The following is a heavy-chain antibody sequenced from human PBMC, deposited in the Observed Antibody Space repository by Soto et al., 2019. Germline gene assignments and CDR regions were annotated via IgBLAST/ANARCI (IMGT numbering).Heavy chain of an antibody. Sequence: GASLRLSCAASGFTFSSYGMHWVRQAPGKGLEWVAVIWYDGSNKYYADSVKGRFTISRDNSKNTLYLQMNSLRAEDTAVYYCARKRAPYYFDYWGQGTLVTVSS. CDR2: IWYDGSNK. CDR1: GFTFSSYG. J-gene: IGHJ4*02. CDR3: ARKRAPYYFDY. V-gene: IGHV3-33*01.